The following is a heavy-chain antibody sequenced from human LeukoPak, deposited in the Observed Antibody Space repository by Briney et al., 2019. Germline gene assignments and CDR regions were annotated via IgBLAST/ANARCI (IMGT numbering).Heavy chain of an antibody. CDR2: IYTSGST. D-gene: IGHD6-6*01. CDR3: ARRVWGYSSSSFDY. Sequence: SETLSLTCTVSGGSISSYYWSWIRQPAGKGLEWIGRIYTSGSTNYNPSLKSRVTISVDTSKNQFSLKLSSVTAADTAVYYCARRVWGYSSSSFDYWGQGTLVTVSS. CDR1: GGSISSYY. J-gene: IGHJ4*02. V-gene: IGHV4-4*07.